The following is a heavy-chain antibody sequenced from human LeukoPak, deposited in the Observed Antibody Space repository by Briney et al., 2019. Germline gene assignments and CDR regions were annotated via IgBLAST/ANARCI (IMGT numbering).Heavy chain of an antibody. V-gene: IGHV3-30*04. D-gene: IGHD6-19*01. CDR2: ISYDGSNK. Sequence: PGGSLRLPCAASGFTFSSYAMHWVRQAPGKGLEWVAVISYDGSNKYYADSVKGRFTISRDNSKNTLYLQMNSLRAEDTAVYYCARGSGWYRYGIDYWGQGTLVTVSS. CDR3: ARGSGWYRYGIDY. J-gene: IGHJ4*02. CDR1: GFTFSSYA.